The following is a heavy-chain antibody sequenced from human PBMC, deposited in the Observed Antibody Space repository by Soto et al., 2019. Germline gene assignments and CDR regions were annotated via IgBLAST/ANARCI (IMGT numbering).Heavy chain of an antibody. CDR3: ARGLYGAYGQDF. J-gene: IGHJ4*02. CDR1: GFTFDDYA. D-gene: IGHD4-17*01. CDR2: ITGNSVNT. Sequence: GGSLRLSCAASGFTFDDYAMHWVRQAPGKGLEWVSSITGNSVNTDYADSVKGRSTISRDNAKNTVFLQMHSLRAEDTALYYCARGLYGAYGQDFWGQGILVTVSS. V-gene: IGHV3-9*01.